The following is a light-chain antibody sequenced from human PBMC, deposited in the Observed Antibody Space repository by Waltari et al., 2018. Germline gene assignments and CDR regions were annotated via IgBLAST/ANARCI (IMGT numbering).Light chain of an antibody. J-gene: IGLJ7*01. CDR2: ENS. V-gene: IGLV1-51*02. CDR1: SSNIGNNY. CDR3: GTWDSSLSGAV. Sequence: QSVLTQPPSVSAAPGQRVTISCSGGSSNIGNNYVSWYRQFPGTAPKLLIYENSERPSGIPGRFSGSNACTSATLDSTGLQAGDEADYYCGTWDSSLSGAVFGGGTHLTVL.